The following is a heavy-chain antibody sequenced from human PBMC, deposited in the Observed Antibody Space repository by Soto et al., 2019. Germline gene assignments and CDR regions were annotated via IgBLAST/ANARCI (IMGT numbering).Heavy chain of an antibody. J-gene: IGHJ6*02. CDR3: TTGTVVVPAAIRYHYYYYGMDV. CDR1: GFTFSNAW. D-gene: IGHD2-2*02. V-gene: IGHV3-15*01. CDR2: IKSKTDGGTT. Sequence: GGSLRLSCAASGFTFSNAWMSWVRQAPGKGLEWVGRIKSKTDGGTTDYAAPVKGRFTISRDDSKNTLYLQMNSLKTEDTAVYYCTTGTVVVPAAIRYHYYYYGMDVWGQGTTVTVSS.